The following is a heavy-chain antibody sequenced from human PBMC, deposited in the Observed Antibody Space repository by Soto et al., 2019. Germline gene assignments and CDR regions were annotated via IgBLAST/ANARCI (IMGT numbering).Heavy chain of an antibody. J-gene: IGHJ1*01. CDR3: ARDILGGSYDFSH. V-gene: IGHV3-66*01. CDR2: ISSDDNT. Sequence: GGSLRLSCAASGFTFDDYAMTWVRQAPGKGLEWLSTISSDDNTYYADSVKGRFTISRDSSKNTLYLQMNSLRAEDTAVYHCARDILGGSYDFSHGGQGTLVTVSS. D-gene: IGHD3-3*01. CDR1: GFTFDDYA.